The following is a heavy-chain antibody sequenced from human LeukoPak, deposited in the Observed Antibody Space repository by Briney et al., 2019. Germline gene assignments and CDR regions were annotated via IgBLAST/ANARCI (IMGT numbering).Heavy chain of an antibody. D-gene: IGHD2-21*02. J-gene: IGHJ4*02. Sequence: GASVKVSCKASGYTFTSYDINWVRQATGQGLEWMGWMNPNSGNTGYAQKFQGRVTMTRNTSISTAYMELSSLRSEDTAVYYCARGARRVVVTAIGYYFDYWGQGTLVTVSS. CDR3: ARGARRVVVTAIGYYFDY. CDR2: MNPNSGNT. V-gene: IGHV1-8*01. CDR1: GYTFTSYD.